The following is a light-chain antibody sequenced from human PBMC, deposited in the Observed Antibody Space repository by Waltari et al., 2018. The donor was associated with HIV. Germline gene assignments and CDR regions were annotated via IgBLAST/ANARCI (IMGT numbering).Light chain of an antibody. V-gene: IGKV1-5*03. J-gene: IGKJ2*02. CDR2: KAS. CDR3: QHYDSYSCT. CDR1: QNVNKW. Sequence: DIQLPQPPSTLSASVGDRLTITCRASQNVNKWLAWYQQKPGKAPTLLIYKASSLKSGVPSRFSGSGSGTEFTLTISSLQPDDCATYYCQHYDSYSCTFGQGTKVEIK.